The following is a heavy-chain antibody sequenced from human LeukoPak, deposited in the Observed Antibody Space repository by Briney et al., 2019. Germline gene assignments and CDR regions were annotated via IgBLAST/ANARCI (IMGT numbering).Heavy chain of an antibody. CDR2: ISTYNGNT. CDR1: GYTFTSYG. J-gene: IGHJ6*03. Sequence: ASVKGSCKASGYTFTSYGISWVRQAPGQGLEWMGWISTYNGNTNYAQKLQGRVTMTTDTSTSTAYMELRSLRSDDTAVYYCARDLHRVVVRGVPHYYYYMDVWGKGTTVTISS. V-gene: IGHV1-18*01. CDR3: ARDLHRVVVRGVPHYYYYMDV. D-gene: IGHD3-10*01.